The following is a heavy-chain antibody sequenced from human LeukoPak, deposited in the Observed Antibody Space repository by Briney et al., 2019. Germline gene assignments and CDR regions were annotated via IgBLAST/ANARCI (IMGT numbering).Heavy chain of an antibody. J-gene: IGHJ4*02. V-gene: IGHV3-20*04. CDR1: GFTFDDYG. CDR3: ARGGELTTVTTYTDY. Sequence: GGSLRLSCAASGFTFDDYGMSWVRQAPGKGLEWVSGINWNGGSTAYADSVKGRFTISRDNAKNSLYLQMNSLRAEDTAVYYCARGGELTTVTTYTDYWGQGTLVTVSS. D-gene: IGHD4-11*01. CDR2: INWNGGST.